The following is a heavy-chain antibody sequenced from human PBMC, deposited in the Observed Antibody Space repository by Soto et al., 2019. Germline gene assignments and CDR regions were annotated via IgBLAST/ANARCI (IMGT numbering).Heavy chain of an antibody. CDR3: ARQRTSVVTQAYFDV. Sequence: PSETLSLTCTVTGDSISRSSYYWVWIRQPPGKGLEWIGSIYNSGRTYTNPSPRRRVSMSIDTSKDQFSLKLKSVTAADTALYFCARQRTSVVTQAYFDVWGPGSLVTVSS. J-gene: IGHJ4*02. CDR2: IYNSGRT. CDR1: GDSISRSSYY. V-gene: IGHV4-39*01. D-gene: IGHD2-21*02.